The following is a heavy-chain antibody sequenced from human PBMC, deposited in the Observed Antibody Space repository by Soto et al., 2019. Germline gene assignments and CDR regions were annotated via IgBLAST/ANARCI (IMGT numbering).Heavy chain of an antibody. J-gene: IGHJ4*02. CDR3: ARSKVYGDYSY. CDR2: IYYSGST. V-gene: IGHV4-39*01. Sequence: SETLSLTCTVSGGSISSSSYYWGWIRQPPGKGLEWIGSIYYSGSTYYNPSLKSRVTISVDTSKNQFSLKLSSVTAADTAVYYCARSKVYGDYSYWGQGALVTVSS. D-gene: IGHD4-17*01. CDR1: GGSISSSSYY.